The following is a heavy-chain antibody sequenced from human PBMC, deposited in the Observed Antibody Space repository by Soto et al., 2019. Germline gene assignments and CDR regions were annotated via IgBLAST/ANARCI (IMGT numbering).Heavy chain of an antibody. V-gene: IGHV4-39*01. CDR2: VYCIGPT. J-gene: IGHJ5*02. Sequence: SETLSLTCTVSGDSMSSPPCYWSWIPQPPGKGREWVGTVYCIGPTYYNPSLRGRLTVSADTSKNYFSLRLTSVTAADTAVDYCPRHYDWFDPWGQGILVTVSS. D-gene: IGHD3-16*01. CDR1: GDSMSSPPCY. CDR3: PRHYDWFDP.